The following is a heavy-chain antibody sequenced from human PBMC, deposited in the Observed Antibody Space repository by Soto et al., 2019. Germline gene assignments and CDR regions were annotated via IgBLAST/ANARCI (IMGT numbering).Heavy chain of an antibody. V-gene: IGHV4-39*01. D-gene: IGHD2-2*01. CDR1: GGSISGSTYY. CDR3: ARQVRYYQQISYFDL. J-gene: IGHJ2*01. Sequence: QLQLQESGPGLVMPSETLSLTCTVSGGSISGSTYYWGWIRQPPGKRLEWIGSIYYSGSTFYNPSLYSRVNMSVDTSKEHISQKLSSVTAADTAVYYCARQVRYYQQISYFDLWGRGTLVTVSS. CDR2: IYYSGST.